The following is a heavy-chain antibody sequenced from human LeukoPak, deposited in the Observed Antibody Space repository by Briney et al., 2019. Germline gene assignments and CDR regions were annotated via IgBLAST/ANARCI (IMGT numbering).Heavy chain of an antibody. CDR1: GGSFSGYY. CDR3: ARGSRIAATISQFDP. D-gene: IGHD6-13*01. J-gene: IGHJ5*02. Sequence: SETLSLTCVVYGGSFSGYYWSWIRQPPGKGLEWIGEINHSGRTNYNPSLKRRVTISVDTSKNQFSLKLSSVTAAETAVYYCARGSRIAATISQFDPRGQGTLVTVSS. CDR2: INHSGRT. V-gene: IGHV4-34*01.